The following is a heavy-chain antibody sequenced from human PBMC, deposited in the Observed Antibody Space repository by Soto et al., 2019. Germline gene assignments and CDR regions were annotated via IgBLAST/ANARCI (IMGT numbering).Heavy chain of an antibody. V-gene: IGHV4-30-4*01. CDR2: IYYSGST. J-gene: IGHJ4*02. Sequence: QVQLQESGPGLVKPSQTLSLTCTVSGGSISSGDYYWSWIRQPPGKGLEWIGYIYYSGSTYYNPSLKSRVTISVDTSKYQFSLKLSSVTAADTAVYYCARVGGFGATTIDYWGQGTLVTVYS. CDR3: ARVGGFGATTIDY. D-gene: IGHD3-10*01. CDR1: GGSISSGDYY.